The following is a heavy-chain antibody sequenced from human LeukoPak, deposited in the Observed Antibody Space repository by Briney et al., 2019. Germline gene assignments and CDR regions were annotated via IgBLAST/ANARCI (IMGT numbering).Heavy chain of an antibody. CDR2: ISGSGGST. CDR3: AREEAYNGLGSSDTTNWFDP. J-gene: IGHJ5*02. CDR1: GFTFRSNA. V-gene: IGHV3-23*01. D-gene: IGHD3-10*01. Sequence: PGGSLRLSCTASGFTFRSNAMSWVRQAPGKGLEWVSAISGSGGSTYYADSVKGRFTIFRDNSKSTLYLQMNSLRVGDTAVYYCAREEAYNGLGSSDTTNWFDPWGQGTLVTVSP.